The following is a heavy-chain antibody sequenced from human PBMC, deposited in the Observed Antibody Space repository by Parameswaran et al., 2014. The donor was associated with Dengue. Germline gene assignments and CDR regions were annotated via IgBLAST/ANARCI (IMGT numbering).Heavy chain of an antibody. J-gene: IGHJ5*02. D-gene: IGHD1-1*01. CDR3: ARQWGTGTLDP. CDR2: INPNSGGT. V-gene: IGHV1-2*04. Sequence: VRQAPGQGLEWMGWINPNSGGTNYAQKFQGWVTMTRDTSISTAYMELSRLRSDDTAVYYCARQWGTGTLDPWGQGTLVTVSS.